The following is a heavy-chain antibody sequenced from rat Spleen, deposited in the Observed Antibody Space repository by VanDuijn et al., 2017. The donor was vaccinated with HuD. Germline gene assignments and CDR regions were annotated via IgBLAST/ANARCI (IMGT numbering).Heavy chain of an antibody. D-gene: IGHD1-10*01. CDR3: AKDKGEYNNLFDY. Sequence: EVQLVESDGGLVQPGRSLKLSCAASGFTFSSFPMAWVRQAPTKGLEWVAYISTGGDNTYYRDSVKGRFTISRDNAKSTLYLQLDSLRSEDTATYYCAKDKGEYNNLFDYWGQGVMVTVTS. CDR1: GFTFSSFP. J-gene: IGHJ2*01. V-gene: IGHV5-27*01. CDR2: ISTGGDNT.